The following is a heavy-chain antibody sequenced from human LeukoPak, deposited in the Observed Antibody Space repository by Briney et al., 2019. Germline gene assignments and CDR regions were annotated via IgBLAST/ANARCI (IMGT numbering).Heavy chain of an antibody. J-gene: IGHJ3*02. D-gene: IGHD3-22*01. CDR2: INHSGST. V-gene: IGHV4-34*01. CDR3: ARDPPPYYYDSSGSDAFDI. Sequence: SETLSLTCAVYGGSFSGYYWSWIRQPPGKGLEWIGEINHSGSTNYNPSLKSRVTISVDTSKNQFSLKLSSVTAADTAVYYCARDPPPYYYDSSGSDAFDIWGQGTMVTVSS. CDR1: GGSFSGYY.